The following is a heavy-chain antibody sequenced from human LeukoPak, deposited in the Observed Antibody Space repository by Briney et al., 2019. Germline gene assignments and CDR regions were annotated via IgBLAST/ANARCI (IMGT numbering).Heavy chain of an antibody. CDR2: ITYDGYYK. Sequence: PGGSLRLSCAASGFTFTNYGMHWVRQAPGKGLEWVALITYDGYYKYYSDSVKGRFTISRDNSKNTLYLQMNSLRAEDTAVYYCAKDRDYYDSSGYSHFDYWGQGTLVTVSS. V-gene: IGHV3-30*18. CDR1: GFTFTNYG. D-gene: IGHD3-22*01. CDR3: AKDRDYYDSSGYSHFDY. J-gene: IGHJ4*02.